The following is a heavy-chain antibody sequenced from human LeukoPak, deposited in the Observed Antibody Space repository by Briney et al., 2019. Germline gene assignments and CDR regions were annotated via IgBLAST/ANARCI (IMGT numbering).Heavy chain of an antibody. CDR3: ARHGLGIYSDYAEY. CDR2: IYCSGSS. CDR1: GGSISSSSYY. Sequence: SETLSLTCTVSGGSISSSSYYWGWNRQPPGKGRVWFGSIYCSGSSYYNPCLKRRVTISVDTSKNQFSLKLRSVTAADTAVYYCARHGLGIYSDYAEYWGQGNLVTVSS. J-gene: IGHJ4*02. V-gene: IGHV4-39*01. D-gene: IGHD3-10*01.